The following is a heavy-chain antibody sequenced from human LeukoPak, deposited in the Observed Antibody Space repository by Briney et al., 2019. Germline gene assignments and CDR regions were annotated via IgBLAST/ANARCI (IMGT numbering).Heavy chain of an antibody. CDR2: FHYSGST. Sequence: SETLSLTCRVSGASVSNYYWSWIRQSPGKGLEWIGFFHYSGSTNYNPSLNSRVTTSIDTSMNQLSLTMVSVTAADTAVYFCARHHDGGPKLRLDFWGLGVLVTVSS. V-gene: IGHV4-59*08. D-gene: IGHD2-15*01. CDR3: ARHHDGGPKLRLDF. CDR1: GASVSNYY. J-gene: IGHJ4*02.